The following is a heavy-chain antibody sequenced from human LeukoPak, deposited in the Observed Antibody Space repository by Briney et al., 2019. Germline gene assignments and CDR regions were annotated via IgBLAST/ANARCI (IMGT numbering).Heavy chain of an antibody. Sequence: GGSLRLSCAASGFTFSSYAMHWVRQAPGKGLVYVSAISSSGGSTYYANSVKGRFTISRDNSKNTLYLQMGSLRAEDMAVYYCARGPHAGYYDSSGYYPPFDYWGQGTLVTVSS. CDR3: ARGPHAGYYDSSGYYPPFDY. CDR2: ISSSGGST. CDR1: GFTFSSYA. D-gene: IGHD3-22*01. V-gene: IGHV3-64*01. J-gene: IGHJ4*02.